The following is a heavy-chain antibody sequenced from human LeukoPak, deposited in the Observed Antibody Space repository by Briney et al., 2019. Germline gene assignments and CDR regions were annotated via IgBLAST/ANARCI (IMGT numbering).Heavy chain of an antibody. CDR1: GFTFSSYA. CDR2: ISGSGGNT. CDR3: AREGYGDFYGDY. J-gene: IGHJ4*02. Sequence: GGSLRLSCAASGFTFSSYAMSWVRQAPGKGLEWVSAISGSGGNTDYADSVKGRFTISRDNAKNSLYLQMNSLRAEDTAVYYCAREGYGDFYGDYWGQGALVTVSS. V-gene: IGHV3-23*01. D-gene: IGHD4-17*01.